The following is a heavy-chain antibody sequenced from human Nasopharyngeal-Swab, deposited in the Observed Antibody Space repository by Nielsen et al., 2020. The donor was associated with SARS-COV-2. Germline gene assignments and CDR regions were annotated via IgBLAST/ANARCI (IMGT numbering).Heavy chain of an antibody. CDR3: VKHQGSSSDQ. V-gene: IGHV3-74*01. CDR1: GVIFSKYW. Sequence: LKISCVTSGVIFSKYWMHWVRQAPGRGLVWVSRVNQDGSRTDYADSVRGRFTISRDNAKNTLYLQMNSLRVEDTALYYCVKHQGSSSDQWGQGTLVTVSS. J-gene: IGHJ4*02. CDR2: VNQDGSRT.